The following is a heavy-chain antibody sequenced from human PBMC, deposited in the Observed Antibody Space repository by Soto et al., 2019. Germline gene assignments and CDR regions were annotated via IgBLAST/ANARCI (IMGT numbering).Heavy chain of an antibody. Sequence: ASVKVSCKASGGTFSSYAISWVRQAPGQGLEWMGGIIPIFGTANYAQKFQGRVTITADESTSTAYMELGSLRSEDTAVYYCARGLGGGRLSHWFDPWGQGTLVTVSS. CDR3: ARGLGGGRLSHWFDP. CDR2: IIPIFGTA. V-gene: IGHV1-69*13. J-gene: IGHJ5*02. CDR1: GGTFSSYA. D-gene: IGHD2-15*01.